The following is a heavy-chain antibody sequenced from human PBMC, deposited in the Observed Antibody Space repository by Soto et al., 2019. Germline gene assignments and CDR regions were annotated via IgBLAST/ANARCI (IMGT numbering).Heavy chain of an antibody. CDR2: INQDGTKL. Sequence: EVHLVETGGGLVQPGGSLRLSCAASGSSISSHWMSWVRQAPGKGLEWVANINQDGTKLHYVDSVKGRFTISRDNAKNSLHLQLSSLRVDDTDVYFCARGEEWLLLSLQGVFDQWGQGTLVTVSS. CDR1: GSSISSHW. CDR3: ARGEEWLLLSLQGVFDQ. J-gene: IGHJ4*02. D-gene: IGHD3-3*01. V-gene: IGHV3-7*03.